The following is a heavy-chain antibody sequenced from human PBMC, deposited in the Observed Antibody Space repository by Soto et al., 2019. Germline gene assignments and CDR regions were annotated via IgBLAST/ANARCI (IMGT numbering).Heavy chain of an antibody. CDR3: ARGSGYCSGGSGYSDYYCYMEV. CDR2: ISGSGGST. J-gene: IGHJ6*03. CDR1: GFTFSSYA. V-gene: IGHV3-23*01. D-gene: IGHD2-15*01. Sequence: EVQLLESEGGLVQPGGSLRLSCAASGFTFSSYAMSWVRQAPGKGLEWVSAISGSGGSTYYADSVKGRFTISKDNAKSTLYLEMNSLRAEDTAVYYCARGSGYCSGGSGYSDYYCYMEVWGKGTTVTVSS.